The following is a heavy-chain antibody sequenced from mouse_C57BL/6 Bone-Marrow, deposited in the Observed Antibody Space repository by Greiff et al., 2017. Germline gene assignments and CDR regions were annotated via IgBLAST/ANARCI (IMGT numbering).Heavy chain of an antibody. V-gene: IGHV2-9-1*01. Sequence: VKLVESGPGLVAPSQSLSITCTVSGFSLTSYAISWVRQPPGKGLEWLGVIWPGGGTNYNSSLKSRLSISTDNSKSQVCLKMNSLPTDDTARYYCARHGSRGGFAYWGQGTLVTVSA. CDR2: IWPGGGT. J-gene: IGHJ3*01. D-gene: IGHD1-1*01. CDR1: GFSLTSYA. CDR3: ARHGSRGGFAY.